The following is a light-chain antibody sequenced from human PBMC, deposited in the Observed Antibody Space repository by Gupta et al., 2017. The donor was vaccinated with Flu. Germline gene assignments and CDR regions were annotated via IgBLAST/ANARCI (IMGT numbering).Light chain of an antibody. Sequence: TVTISCTRSSGSIASNYVQWYQQRPGSSPTTVIYEDNQRPSGVPDRFSGSIDSSSNSASLTIPGLKTEDEADYCCQSYDSSNQVFGGGTKLTVL. CDR1: SGSIASNY. CDR3: QSYDSSNQV. CDR2: EDN. V-gene: IGLV6-57*01. J-gene: IGLJ3*02.